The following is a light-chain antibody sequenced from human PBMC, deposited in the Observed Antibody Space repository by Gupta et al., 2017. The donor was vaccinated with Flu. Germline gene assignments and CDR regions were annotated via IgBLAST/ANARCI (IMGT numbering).Light chain of an antibody. Sequence: DIQLTQSPSSLSASVGDRVTITCRASQHIVSYLNWYQQKPGKAPKLLIHAASSLQSGVPSRFSGSGSGTEFTLSISRLQPEDFATYYSQQSYSAPLSFGPGTKMQIK. CDR1: QHIVSY. J-gene: IGKJ2*03. V-gene: IGKV1-39*01. CDR2: AAS. CDR3: QQSYSAPLS.